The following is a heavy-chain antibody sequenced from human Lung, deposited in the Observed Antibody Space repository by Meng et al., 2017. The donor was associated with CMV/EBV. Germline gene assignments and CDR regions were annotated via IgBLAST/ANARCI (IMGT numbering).Heavy chain of an antibody. CDR3: ARDVVVPAALTVRIDY. CDR2: INGGNGKT. CDR1: GYIFTSYA. V-gene: IGHV1-3*01. J-gene: IGHJ4*02. D-gene: IGHD2-2*01. Sequence: QVALVQSGSELKKPGASVKVSCKASGYIFTSYAIHWVRQAPGQRLEWMGWINGGNGKTKYSQKFQGRVTITRDTSASTAYMELSSLRSEDTAVYYCARDVVVPAALTVRIDYWGQGTLVTVSS.